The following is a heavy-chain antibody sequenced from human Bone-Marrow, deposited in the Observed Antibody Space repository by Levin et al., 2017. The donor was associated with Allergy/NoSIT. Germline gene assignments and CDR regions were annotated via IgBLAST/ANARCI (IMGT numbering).Heavy chain of an antibody. D-gene: IGHD1-1*01. V-gene: IGHV4-61*02. CDR1: GGSISSGSYY. Sequence: SCTVSGGSISSGSYYWSWIRQPAGKGLEWIGRINVSGSTNYNPSLKSRVPMSVDASKNQFSLKLSSLKAAETAVYYCARDRRAYNFGPDMDVWGKGTTVTVSS. J-gene: IGHJ6*03. CDR3: ARDRRAYNFGPDMDV. CDR2: INVSGST.